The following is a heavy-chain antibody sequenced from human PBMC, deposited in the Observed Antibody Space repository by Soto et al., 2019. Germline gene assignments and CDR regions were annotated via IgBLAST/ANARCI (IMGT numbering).Heavy chain of an antibody. CDR2: MSHSGGT. V-gene: IGHV4-34*01. Sequence: QVQLQQWGAGLLKPSETLSLTCAVYGGFVTSGSYYWSWIRQPPGKGLEWIGEMSHSGGTHFNPSPKSRVTISVDTSKNQFTLKMSSVTAADTALYSCARVERGTATTVVDDFDIWGPGTMVTVSS. CDR1: GGFVTSGSYY. D-gene: IGHD1-1*01. CDR3: ARVERGTATTVVDDFDI. J-gene: IGHJ3*02.